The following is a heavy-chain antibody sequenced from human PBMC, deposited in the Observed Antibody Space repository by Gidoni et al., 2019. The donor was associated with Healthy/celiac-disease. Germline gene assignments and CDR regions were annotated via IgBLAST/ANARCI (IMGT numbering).Heavy chain of an antibody. CDR1: GFTFSSYS. D-gene: IGHD3-22*01. J-gene: IGHJ4*02. Sequence: EVQLVESGGGLVQPGGSLRLSCAASGFTFSSYSMNWVRQAPGKGLEWVSYISSSSSTIYYADSAKGRFTISRDNAKNSLYLQMNSLRAEDTAVYYCARNYYYDSSGPPANFDYWGQGTLVTVSS. CDR2: ISSSSSTI. CDR3: ARNYYYDSSGPPANFDY. V-gene: IGHV3-48*04.